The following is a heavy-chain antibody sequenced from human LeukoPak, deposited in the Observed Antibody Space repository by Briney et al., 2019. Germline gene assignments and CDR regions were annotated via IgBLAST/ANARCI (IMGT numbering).Heavy chain of an antibody. CDR3: TRGRISGGYFSRVEGCYFDF. CDR2: ISHSGKS. D-gene: IGHD1-26*01. V-gene: IGHV4-34*01. J-gene: IGHJ4*02. Sequence: SETLSLTCAVYTGSFSDYYWTWVRQAPGKGLEWLGEISHSGKSYSNPSLNGRATLSIDTSKNQFSLILRSVTAADTAVYYCTRGRISGGYFSRVEGCYFDFWGQGTLVTVSS. CDR1: TGSFSDYY.